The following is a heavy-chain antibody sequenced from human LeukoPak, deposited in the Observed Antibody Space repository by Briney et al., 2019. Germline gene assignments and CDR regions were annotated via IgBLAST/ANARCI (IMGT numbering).Heavy chain of an antibody. Sequence: GGSLRLSCAASGFTFNNYGMHWVRQAPGKGLEWVAVVSFDGGSEHYADSVQGRFTIPRDNSKNMLYLQMNSLRAEDTAVYYCAKDFFPKTTVYYFEYWGQGTPVTVSS. CDR1: GFTFNNYG. D-gene: IGHD4-17*01. CDR2: VSFDGGSE. J-gene: IGHJ4*02. CDR3: AKDFFPKTTVYYFEY. V-gene: IGHV3-30*18.